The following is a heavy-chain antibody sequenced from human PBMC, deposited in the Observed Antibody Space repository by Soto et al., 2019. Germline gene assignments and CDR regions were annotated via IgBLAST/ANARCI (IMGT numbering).Heavy chain of an antibody. CDR2: IYYSGST. Sequence: PSETLSLTCTVSGGSISSYYWSWIRQPPGKGLEWIGYIYYSGSTNYNPSLKSRVTISVDTSKNQFSLKLSSVTAADTAVYYCAGRYGYCFDYWGRGTLVTVSS. V-gene: IGHV4-59*08. CDR1: GGSISSYY. CDR3: AGRYGYCFDY. D-gene: IGHD2-2*03. J-gene: IGHJ4*02.